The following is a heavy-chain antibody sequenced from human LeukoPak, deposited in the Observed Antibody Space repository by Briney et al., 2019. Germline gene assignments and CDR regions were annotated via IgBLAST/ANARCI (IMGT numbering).Heavy chain of an antibody. J-gene: IGHJ3*02. CDR1: GGSISSYY. V-gene: IGHV4-4*07. D-gene: IGHD3-22*01. CDR2: ISSSGST. Sequence: SETLSLTCTVPGGSISSYYWSWIRQPAGKGLEWIGRISSSGSTNYNPSPKSRVTISGDTSKNQFSLKLSSVTAADTAVYFCARGPYSYDSSGAFDIWGQGTMVTVSS. CDR3: ARGPYSYDSSGAFDI.